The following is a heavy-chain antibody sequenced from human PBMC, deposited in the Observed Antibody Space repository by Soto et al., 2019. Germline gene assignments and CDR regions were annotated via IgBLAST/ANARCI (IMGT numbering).Heavy chain of an antibody. CDR3: ARGRAGYYFDY. Sequence: QVQLVQSGAEVKKPGASVKVSCKASGYTFTNYAMHWVRQAPGQRLEWMGWINAGNGNTKYSQKFQGRVTITRDTSASTAYMELSSLRSEDTAVYYCARGRAGYYFDYWGQEPWSPSPQ. V-gene: IGHV1-3*01. D-gene: IGHD3-9*01. CDR2: INAGNGNT. J-gene: IGHJ4*01. CDR1: GYTFTNYA.